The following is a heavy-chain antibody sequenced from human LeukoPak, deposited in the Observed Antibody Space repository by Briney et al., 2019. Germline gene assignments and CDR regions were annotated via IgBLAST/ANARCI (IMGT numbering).Heavy chain of an antibody. Sequence: GGSLRLSCAASGFTFSDYYMSWIRQAPGKGLEWVSYISSSGSTIYYADSVKGRFTISRDNAKNSLYLQMNSLRAEDTAVYYCASDAYYDFWSAQTGVDYWGQGTLVTVSS. J-gene: IGHJ4*02. CDR1: GFTFSDYY. D-gene: IGHD3-3*01. CDR2: ISSSGSTI. V-gene: IGHV3-11*01. CDR3: ASDAYYDFWSAQTGVDY.